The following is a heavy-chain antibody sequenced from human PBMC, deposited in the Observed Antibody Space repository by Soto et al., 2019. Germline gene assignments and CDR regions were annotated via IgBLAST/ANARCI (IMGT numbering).Heavy chain of an antibody. Sequence: SETLSLTCTVSGGSISSGDYYWCWIRQPPGKGLEWIGYIYYSGSTYYNPSLKSRVTISVDTSKNQFSLKLSSVTAADTAVYYCARGDGSGPYGMDVWGQGTTVTVSS. CDR3: ARGDGSGPYGMDV. CDR1: GGSISSGDYY. V-gene: IGHV4-30-4*01. D-gene: IGHD3-10*01. J-gene: IGHJ6*02. CDR2: IYYSGST.